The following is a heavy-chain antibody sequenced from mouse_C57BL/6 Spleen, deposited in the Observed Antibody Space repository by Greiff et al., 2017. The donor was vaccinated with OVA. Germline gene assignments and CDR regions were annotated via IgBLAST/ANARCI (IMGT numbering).Heavy chain of an antibody. CDR3: ARPELVHWYFDV. Sequence: VQLKESGPGLVKPSQSLSLTCSVTGYSITSGYYWNWIRQFPGNKLEWMGYISYDGSNNYNPSLKNRISITRDTSKNQFFLKLNSVTTEDTATYYCARPELVHWYFDVWGTGTTVTVSS. CDR1: GYSITSGYY. J-gene: IGHJ1*03. D-gene: IGHD4-1*01. V-gene: IGHV3-6*01. CDR2: ISYDGSN.